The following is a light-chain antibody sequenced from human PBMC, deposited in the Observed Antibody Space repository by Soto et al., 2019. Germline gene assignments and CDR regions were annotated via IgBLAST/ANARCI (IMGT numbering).Light chain of an antibody. CDR1: QSVSSSY. CDR3: QQRSNWPRT. V-gene: IGKV3D-20*02. Sequence: EIVLTQSPATLSLSPGERATLSCRASQSVSSSYLAWYQQKPGQAPRLLFYDASTRATGIPARFSGSGSGTDFTLTISSLEPDDFAVYYCQQRSNWPRTFGEGTKVEIK. CDR2: DAS. J-gene: IGKJ1*01.